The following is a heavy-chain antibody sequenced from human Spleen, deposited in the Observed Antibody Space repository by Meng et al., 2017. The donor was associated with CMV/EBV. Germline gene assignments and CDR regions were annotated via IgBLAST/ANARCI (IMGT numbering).Heavy chain of an antibody. D-gene: IGHD3-16*01. J-gene: IGHJ4*02. CDR1: GASISSYY. Sequence: GSLRLSCTVSGASISSYYWSWIRQPPGKGLEWIGEINHSGSTNYNPSLKSRVTISVDTSKNQFSLKLSSVTAADTAVYYCAGHLRYFDYWGQGTLVTVSS. V-gene: IGHV4-34*01. CDR2: INHSGST. CDR3: AGHLRYFDY.